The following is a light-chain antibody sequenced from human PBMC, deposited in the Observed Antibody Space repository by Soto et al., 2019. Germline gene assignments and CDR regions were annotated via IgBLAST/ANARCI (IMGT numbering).Light chain of an antibody. CDR3: QQINTWPPMYT. CDR2: GAS. J-gene: IGKJ2*01. Sequence: DIVLTQSPATLSVSPGERATLSCRASQSVSSNLAWYQQKPGQAPRLLIYGASTRATGIPARFSGSGSGTEFTLTISSLQSEDSAVYYCQQINTWPPMYTFGQGTKVDIK. V-gene: IGKV3-15*01. CDR1: QSVSSN.